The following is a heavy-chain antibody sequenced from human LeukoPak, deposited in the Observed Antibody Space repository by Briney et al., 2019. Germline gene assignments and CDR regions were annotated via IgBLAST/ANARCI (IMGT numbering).Heavy chain of an antibody. D-gene: IGHD5-24*01. V-gene: IGHV3-7*01. CDR1: GFIFSNYW. CDR3: ARVGEKAFHLWPEIDY. Sequence: GGSLRLSCAASGFIFSNYWMQWVRQAPGKGLEWVANIRQDGSETYYVDSVKGRFTISRDNAKNSLYLQMNSLRAEDTAVYYCARVGEKAFHLWPEIDYWGQGTLVTVSS. J-gene: IGHJ4*02. CDR2: IRQDGSET.